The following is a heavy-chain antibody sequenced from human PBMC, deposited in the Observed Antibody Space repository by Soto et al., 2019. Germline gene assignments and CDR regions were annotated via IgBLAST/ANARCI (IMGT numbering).Heavy chain of an antibody. Sequence: GGSLRLSCAASGFTFSGYWMSWVRQAPGKGLEWVANIKEDGSEKYYVDSVKGRFTISKDNAENSLHLQMNSLRAEDTAVYYCARDRTRNCYWGPGTLVTVSS. CDR2: IKEDGSEK. J-gene: IGHJ4*02. CDR1: GFTFSGYW. V-gene: IGHV3-7*01. CDR3: ARDRTRNCY. D-gene: IGHD2-2*01.